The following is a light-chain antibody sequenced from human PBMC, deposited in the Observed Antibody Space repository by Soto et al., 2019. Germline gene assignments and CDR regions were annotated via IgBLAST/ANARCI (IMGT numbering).Light chain of an antibody. CDR3: AAWDDSLSAVV. V-gene: IGLV1-47*01. CDR2: RNN. Sequence: QSVLTQPPSASGTPGQRVTISCSGSSSNIGSNYVYWYQQLPGTAPKHLIYRNNQRPSGVPDRFSGSKSGTSASLAISGLRSEDDVDYYCAAWDDSLSAVVFGGGTKLTVL. CDR1: SSNIGSNY. J-gene: IGLJ2*01.